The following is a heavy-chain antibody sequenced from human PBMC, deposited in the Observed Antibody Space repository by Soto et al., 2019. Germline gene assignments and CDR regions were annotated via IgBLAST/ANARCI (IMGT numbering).Heavy chain of an antibody. Sequence: GGSLRLSCAASGFTFSSYAMSWVRQAPGKGLEWVSAISGSGGSTYYADSVKGRFTISRDNSKNTLYLQMNSLRAEDTAVYYCANSIRAAYYCPPARHGVCSHKNYWGQGTLVTVSS. J-gene: IGHJ4*02. CDR3: ANSIRAAYYCPPARHGVCSHKNY. CDR1: GFTFSSYA. CDR2: ISGSGGST. D-gene: IGHD2-8*01. V-gene: IGHV3-23*01.